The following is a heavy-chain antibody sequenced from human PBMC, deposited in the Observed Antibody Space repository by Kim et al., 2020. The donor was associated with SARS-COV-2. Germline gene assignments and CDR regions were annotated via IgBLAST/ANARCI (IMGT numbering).Heavy chain of an antibody. CDR1: GFTFSSYW. J-gene: IGHJ6*02. Sequence: GGSLRLSCAASGFTFSSYWMSWVRQAPGKGLEWVANIKQDGSEKYYVDSVKGRFTISRDNAKNSLYLQMNSLRAEDTAVYYCARDRGTSGYSSGWYYYYYGMDGWGQGTTVTVSS. V-gene: IGHV3-7*01. CDR2: IKQDGSEK. D-gene: IGHD6-19*01. CDR3: ARDRGTSGYSSGWYYYYYGMDG.